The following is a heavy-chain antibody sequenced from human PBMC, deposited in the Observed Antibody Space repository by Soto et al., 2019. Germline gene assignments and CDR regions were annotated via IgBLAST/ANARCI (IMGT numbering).Heavy chain of an antibody. CDR2: IIPILGIA. V-gene: IGHV1-69*08. Sequence: QVQLVQSGAEVKKPGSSVKVSCKASGGTFSSYTISWVRQAPGQGLEWMGRIIPILGIANYAQKFQGRVTITAXXSXSXXYMELSRLRSEDTAVYYCARDLQGESGSASPYFDYWGQGTLVTVSS. D-gene: IGHD3-10*01. CDR3: ARDLQGESGSASPYFDY. CDR1: GGTFSSYT. J-gene: IGHJ4*02.